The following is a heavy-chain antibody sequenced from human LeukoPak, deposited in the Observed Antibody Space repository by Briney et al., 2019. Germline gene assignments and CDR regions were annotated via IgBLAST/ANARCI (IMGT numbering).Heavy chain of an antibody. D-gene: IGHD6-6*01. CDR1: GFTFSSYS. CDR2: ISSSSSYI. CDR3: ASNPRRPYYYYMDV. J-gene: IGHJ6*03. Sequence: GGSLRLSCAASGFTFSSYSMNWVRQAPGKGLEWVSSISSSSSYIYYADSVKGRFTISRDNAKNSLYLQMNSLRAEDTAVYYCASNPRRPYYYYMDVWSKGTTVTVSS. V-gene: IGHV3-21*01.